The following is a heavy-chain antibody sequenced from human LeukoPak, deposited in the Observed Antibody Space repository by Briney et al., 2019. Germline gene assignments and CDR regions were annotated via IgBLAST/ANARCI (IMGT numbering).Heavy chain of an antibody. CDR2: IIPIFGTA. J-gene: IGHJ5*02. CDR3: ARDQPRVPAAFDP. V-gene: IGHV1-69*13. Sequence: SVKVSCKASGGTFSSYAISWVRQAPGQGLEWMGGIIPIFGTANYAQKFQGRVTITADESTSTAYMGLSSLRSEDTAVYYCARDQPRVPAAFDPWGQGTLVTVSS. CDR1: GGTFSSYA. D-gene: IGHD2-2*01.